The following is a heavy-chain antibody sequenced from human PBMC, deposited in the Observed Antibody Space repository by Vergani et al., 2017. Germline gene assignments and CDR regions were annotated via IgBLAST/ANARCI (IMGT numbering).Heavy chain of an antibody. V-gene: IGHV4-59*01. CDR2: IYYSGST. D-gene: IGHD6-25*01. J-gene: IGHJ6*03. Sequence: QVQLQESGPGLVKPSETLSLTCTVSGGSISSYYWSWIRQPPGKGLEWIGYIYYSGSTNYNPSLKSRVTISVDTSKNQFSLKLSSVTAADTAVYYCAVSGYFYYYYYMDVWGKGTTVTVSS. CDR1: GGSISSYY. CDR3: AVSGYFYYYYYMDV.